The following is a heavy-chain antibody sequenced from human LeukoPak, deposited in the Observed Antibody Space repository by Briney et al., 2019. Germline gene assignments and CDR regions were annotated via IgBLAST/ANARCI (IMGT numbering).Heavy chain of an antibody. J-gene: IGHJ4*02. CDR3: ARKHSSGWWGDKGYIDY. Sequence: PGGSLRLSCAASGFTFSDYYMSWIRQAPGKGLEWVLYISSSSSYTNYADSVKGRFTISRGNAKNSLYLQMNSLRAEDTAVYYCARKHSSGWWGDKGYIDYWGQGTLVTVSS. CDR2: ISSSSSYT. CDR1: GFTFSDYY. V-gene: IGHV3-11*06. D-gene: IGHD6-19*01.